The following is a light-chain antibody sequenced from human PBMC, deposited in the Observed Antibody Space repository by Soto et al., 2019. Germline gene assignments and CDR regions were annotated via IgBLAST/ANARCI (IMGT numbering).Light chain of an antibody. J-gene: IGKJ3*01. CDR3: QQATSFPFT. Sequence: DIQMTQFPSSVSASVGDRVTITCRASQDIGKWLAWYQQKPGKAPKLLIYAASSLQSGVPSRFSGSGSATEFTLTIISLQPEDFATYFCQQATSFPFTFGPGTKV. V-gene: IGKV1-12*01. CDR2: AAS. CDR1: QDIGKW.